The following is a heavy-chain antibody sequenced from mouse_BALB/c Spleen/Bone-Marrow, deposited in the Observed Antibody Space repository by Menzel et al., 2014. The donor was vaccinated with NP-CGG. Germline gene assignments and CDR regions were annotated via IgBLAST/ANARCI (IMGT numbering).Heavy chain of an antibody. D-gene: IGHD1-1*01. Sequence: EVKVVESGGGLVQPGGSRKLSCAASGFTFSSFGMHWVRQAPEKGLEWVAYISSGSSTVYYADKVMGRFTISRDNPKNSLFLQITSLRSECAAMYYCARSGSSSGYFDYWGQGTTLTVSS. CDR3: ARSGSSSGYFDY. V-gene: IGHV5-17*02. CDR1: GFTFSSFG. J-gene: IGHJ2*01. CDR2: ISSGSSTV.